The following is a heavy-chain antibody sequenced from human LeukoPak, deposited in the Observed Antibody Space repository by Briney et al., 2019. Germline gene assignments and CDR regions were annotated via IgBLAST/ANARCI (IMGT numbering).Heavy chain of an antibody. J-gene: IGHJ4*02. V-gene: IGHV3-23*01. CDR2: ISGSGGST. CDR1: GFTFSSYG. D-gene: IGHD3-10*01. CDR3: AKVCDSGSYYGDDY. Sequence: GGTLRLSCAASGFTFSSYGMSWVRQAPGKGLEWVSAISGSGGSTYYADSVKGRFTISRDNSKNTLDLQMNSLRAEDTAVYYCAKVCDSGSYYGDDYWGQGTLVTVSS.